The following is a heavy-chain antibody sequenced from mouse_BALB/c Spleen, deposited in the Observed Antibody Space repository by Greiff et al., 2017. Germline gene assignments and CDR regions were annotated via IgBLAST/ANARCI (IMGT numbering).Heavy chain of an antibody. CDR2: INSNGGST. CDR3: ARDLYYDYDAVAY. CDR1: GFTFSSYG. V-gene: IGHV5-6-3*01. Sequence: EVQGVESGGGLVKPGGSLKLSCAASGFTFSSYGMSWVRQTPDKRLELVATINSNGGSTYYPDSVKGRFTISRDNAKNTLYLQMSSLKSEDTAMYYCARDLYYDYDAVAYWGQGTLVTVSA. J-gene: IGHJ3*01. D-gene: IGHD2-4*01.